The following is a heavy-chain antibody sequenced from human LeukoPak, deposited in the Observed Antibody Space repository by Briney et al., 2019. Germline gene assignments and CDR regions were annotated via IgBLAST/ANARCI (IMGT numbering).Heavy chain of an antibody. D-gene: IGHD3-10*01. Sequence: GGSLRLSCLASGFTVSSTYMSWVRQAPGKGLEWVSVTYSGGSTYYADSVKGRCTTSRDNSKNTLYLQMNSLRGEDTAVYYCARERPGSRVLDYWGQGTVVTVSS. CDR3: ARERPGSRVLDY. V-gene: IGHV3-66*01. CDR1: GFTVSSTY. J-gene: IGHJ4*02. CDR2: TYSGGST.